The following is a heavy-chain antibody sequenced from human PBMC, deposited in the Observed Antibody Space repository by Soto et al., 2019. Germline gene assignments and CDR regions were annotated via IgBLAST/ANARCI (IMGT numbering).Heavy chain of an antibody. J-gene: IGHJ6*02. CDR3: VQSRCGGDCLQSYSSHSYYGLDV. Sequence: QITLKESGPTLVKPTQTLTLTCTFSGFSLSTTGVGVGWIRQPPGKALEWLALIYWDDDKRYNPSLKSRLTITKETYKNQLVLTMTNMDPVYTATYYCVQSRCGGDCLQSYSSHSYYGLDVWGQGTTVTVSS. CDR1: GFSLSTTGVG. D-gene: IGHD2-21*01. CDR2: IYWDDDK. V-gene: IGHV2-5*02.